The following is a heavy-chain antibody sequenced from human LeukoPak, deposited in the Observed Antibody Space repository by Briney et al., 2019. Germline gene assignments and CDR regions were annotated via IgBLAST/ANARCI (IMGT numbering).Heavy chain of an antibody. CDR2: IWYDGSNK. D-gene: IGHD6-19*01. V-gene: IGHV3-33*01. CDR3: ASSNYSSGWYAFDI. Sequence: PGRPLRLSCAASGFTFSSYGMHWVRQAPGKGLEWVAVIWYDGSNKYYADSVKGRFTISRDNSKNTLYLQMNSLRAEDTAVYYCASSNYSSGWYAFDIWGQGTMVTVSS. J-gene: IGHJ3*02. CDR1: GFTFSSYG.